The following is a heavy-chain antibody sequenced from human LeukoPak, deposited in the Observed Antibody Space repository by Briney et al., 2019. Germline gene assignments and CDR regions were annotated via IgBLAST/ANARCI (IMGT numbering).Heavy chain of an antibody. D-gene: IGHD2-2*01. V-gene: IGHV4-39*01. CDR1: GGSISSRTYY. CDR3: ARLADCSSTRCHDY. CDR2: SYYSGST. Sequence: PSETLSLTCTVSGGSISSRTYYWGWIRQPPGKGLEWIGSSYYSGSTYYNPSLKSRVTISVDTSKNQFSLKLRSVTAAHTAVYHCARLADCSSTRCHDYWGQGTLVTVSS. J-gene: IGHJ4*02.